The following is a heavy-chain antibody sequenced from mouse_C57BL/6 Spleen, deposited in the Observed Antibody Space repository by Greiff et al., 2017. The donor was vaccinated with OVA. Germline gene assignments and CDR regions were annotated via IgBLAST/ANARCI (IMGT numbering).Heavy chain of an antibody. D-gene: IGHD1-2*01. Sequence: VQLQQPGAELVMPGASVKLSCKASGYTFTSYWMHWVKQRPGQGLEWIGEIDPSDSYTNYNQKFKGKSTLTVDKSSSTAYMQLSSLTSEYSAVYYCARSHLIHFDYWGQGTTLTVSS. J-gene: IGHJ2*01. CDR2: IDPSDSYT. CDR1: GYTFTSYW. V-gene: IGHV1-69*01. CDR3: ARSHLIHFDY.